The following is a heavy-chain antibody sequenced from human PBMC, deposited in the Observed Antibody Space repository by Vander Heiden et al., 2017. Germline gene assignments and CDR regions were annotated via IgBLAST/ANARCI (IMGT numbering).Heavy chain of an antibody. Sequence: EVQLVESGGGLVTPVGSLRLSCAASGFTFSHAWMNWVRQAPGKGLVWVGRIKSKTDGGTADYAAPVKGRFTISRDDSESTLYLQMNSLKTEGTAVYYCTFRPSGDVWGRGTTVTVSS. V-gene: IGHV3-15*07. CDR3: TFRPSGDV. J-gene: IGHJ6*02. CDR2: IKSKTDGGTA. D-gene: IGHD3-10*01. CDR1: GFTFSHAW.